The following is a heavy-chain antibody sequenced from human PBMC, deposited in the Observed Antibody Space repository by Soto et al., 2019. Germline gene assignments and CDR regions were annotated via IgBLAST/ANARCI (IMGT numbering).Heavy chain of an antibody. CDR3: ARGSAYYYYYMDV. Sequence: SVKVSCKASGGTFSSYTISWVRQAPGQGLEWMGRIIPILGIANYAQKFQGRVTITADKSTSTAYMELSSLRSEDTAVYYCARGSAYYYYYMDVWGKGNPGHRL. J-gene: IGHJ6*03. CDR2: IIPILGIA. D-gene: IGHD3-10*01. V-gene: IGHV1-69*02. CDR1: GGTFSSYT.